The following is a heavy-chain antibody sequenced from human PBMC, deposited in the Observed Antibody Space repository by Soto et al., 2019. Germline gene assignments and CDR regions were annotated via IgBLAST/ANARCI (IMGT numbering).Heavy chain of an antibody. D-gene: IGHD6-19*01. CDR3: ARGAGYSSGWYDY. V-gene: IGHV3-53*04. Sequence: EVQLVESGGDLVQPGGSLRLSCAASGFTVSSNFMSWVRQAPGKGLEWVSVIYSGGTTYYADSVKGRFTISRHNSKNTLYRQMNSLRPEDTAVYYCARGAGYSSGWYDYWGQGTLVTVSS. CDR1: GFTVSSNF. J-gene: IGHJ4*02. CDR2: IYSGGTT.